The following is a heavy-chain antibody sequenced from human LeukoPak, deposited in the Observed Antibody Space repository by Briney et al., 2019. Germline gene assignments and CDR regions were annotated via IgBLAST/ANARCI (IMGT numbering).Heavy chain of an antibody. V-gene: IGHV3-21*01. CDR2: ISSSSSYI. J-gene: IGHJ4*02. Sequence: ASVKVSCAASGFTFSSYSMNWVRQAPGKGLEWVSSISSSSSYIYYADSVKGRFTISRDNAKNSLYLQMNSLRAEDTAVYYCARSDSGTFDYWGQGTLVTVSS. CDR3: ARSDSGTFDY. D-gene: IGHD3-10*01. CDR1: GFTFSSYS.